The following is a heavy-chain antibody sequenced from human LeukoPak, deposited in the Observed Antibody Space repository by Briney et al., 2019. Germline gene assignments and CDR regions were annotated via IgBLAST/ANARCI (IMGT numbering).Heavy chain of an antibody. D-gene: IGHD3-10*01. V-gene: IGHV1-2*06. CDR3: ARGEYYGSGSYHGWFDP. J-gene: IGHJ5*02. Sequence: ASVKVSCKASGYTFTGCYMHWVRQAPGQGLEWMGRINPNSGGTNYAQKFQGRVTMTRDTSISTAYMEPSRLRSDDTAVYYCARGEYYGSGSYHGWFDPWGQGTLVTVSS. CDR1: GYTFTGCY. CDR2: INPNSGGT.